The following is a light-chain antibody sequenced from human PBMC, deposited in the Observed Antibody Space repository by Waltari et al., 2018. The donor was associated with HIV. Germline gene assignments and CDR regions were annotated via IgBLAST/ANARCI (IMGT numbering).Light chain of an antibody. V-gene: IGLV6-57*01. CDR3: QSYDSSRV. J-gene: IGLJ3*02. CDR1: CGSIARNH. Sequence: NFMLTQPHSVSESPGKTVTLSCPRSCGSIARNHLQWYQQRPGSSPTTVIYEDNQSPSGVPDRFSGSIDSSSNSASLTISGLKTEDEADYYCQSYDSSRVFGGGTKLTVL. CDR2: EDN.